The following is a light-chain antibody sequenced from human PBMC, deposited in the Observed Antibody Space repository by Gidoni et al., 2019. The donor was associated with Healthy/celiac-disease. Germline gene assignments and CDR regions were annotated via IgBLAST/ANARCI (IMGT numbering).Light chain of an antibody. CDR2: EGS. J-gene: IGLJ3*02. V-gene: IGLV2-23*01. CDR3: CSYAGSSTWV. CDR1: SSDVGSYNL. Sequence: QHALTQPASVAGSPGPSITISCTGTSSDVGSYNLVSWYQQHPGKAPKLMIYEGSKRPSGVSNRFSGSKSGNTASLTISGLQAEDEADYYCCSYAGSSTWVFGGGTKLTVL.